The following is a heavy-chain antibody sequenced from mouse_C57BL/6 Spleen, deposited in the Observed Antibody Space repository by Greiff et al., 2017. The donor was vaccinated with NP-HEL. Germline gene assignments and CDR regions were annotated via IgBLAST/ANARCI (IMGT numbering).Heavy chain of an antibody. CDR3: AREGVTRDFDD. D-gene: IGHD2-3*01. CDR1: GYTFTSYW. Sequence: QVQLQQPGAELVRPGSSVKLSCKASGYTFTSYWMHWVKQRPIQGLEWIGNIDPSDSETHYNQKFKDKATLTVDKSSSTAYMQLSSLTSEDSAVYYCAREGVTRDFDDWGQGTTLTVSS. J-gene: IGHJ2*01. V-gene: IGHV1-52*01. CDR2: IDPSDSET.